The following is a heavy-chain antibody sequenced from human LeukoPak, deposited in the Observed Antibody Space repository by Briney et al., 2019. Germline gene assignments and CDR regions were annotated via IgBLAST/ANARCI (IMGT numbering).Heavy chain of an antibody. V-gene: IGHV3-9*01. Sequence: GGSLRLSCAASGFTFSSYAMHWVRQAPGKGLEWVSGISWNSGSIGYADSVKGRFTISRDNAKNSLYLQMNSLRAEDTALYYCAKAVNGGNSAFDYWGQGTLVTVSS. CDR3: AKAVNGGNSAFDY. CDR1: GFTFSSYA. J-gene: IGHJ4*02. D-gene: IGHD4-23*01. CDR2: ISWNSGSI.